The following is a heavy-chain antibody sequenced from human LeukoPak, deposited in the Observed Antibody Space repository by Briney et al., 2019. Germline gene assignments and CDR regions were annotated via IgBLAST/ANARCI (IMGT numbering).Heavy chain of an antibody. CDR2: ISWNSGSI. V-gene: IGHV3-9*01. CDR3: TYWAGTADGFNGPFDF. D-gene: IGHD6-13*01. J-gene: IGHJ4*02. CDR1: GFTFDDYA. Sequence: PGGSLRLSCAASGFTFDDYAMHWVRQAPGKGLEWVSGISWNSGSIGYADSVKGRFTISRDNAKNSLYLQMNSLRAEDTAVYYCTYWAGTADGFNGPFDFWGQGTLVTVSS.